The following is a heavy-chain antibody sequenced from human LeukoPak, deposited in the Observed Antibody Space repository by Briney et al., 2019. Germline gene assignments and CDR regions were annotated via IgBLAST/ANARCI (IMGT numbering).Heavy chain of an antibody. Sequence: PGGSLRLSCSASGFTFSIYGMHWVRQAPGKGLDYVSAISSNGGSTYYADSVEGRFTISRDNSKNTLHLQMNSLRAEDTAVYYCAKARIVVVPPADALDVWGQGTMVTVSS. CDR3: AKARIVVVPPADALDV. CDR1: GFTFSIYG. J-gene: IGHJ3*01. CDR2: ISSNGGST. D-gene: IGHD3-22*01. V-gene: IGHV3-64*04.